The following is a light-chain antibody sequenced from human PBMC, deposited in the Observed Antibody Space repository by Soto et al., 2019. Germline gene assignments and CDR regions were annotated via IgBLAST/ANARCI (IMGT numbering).Light chain of an antibody. CDR2: SEV. CDR3: KKGYSTQVN. J-gene: IGKJ4*01. V-gene: IGKV1-39*01. Sequence: DLQTTHSSSSLSAAIVDIVTITCRASQTIDIYLNWYQHKPGRANAIMIHSEVTLQEGVKSRFSGSGSGTDFTLTIRGIQDEDFENYYCKKGYSTQVNVGGGHTV. CDR1: QTIDIY.